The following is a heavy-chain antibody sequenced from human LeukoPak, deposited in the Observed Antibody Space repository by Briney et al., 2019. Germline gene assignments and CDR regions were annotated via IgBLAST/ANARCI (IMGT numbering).Heavy chain of an antibody. CDR3: AKDSSAWYFDY. CDR1: GFTFSSYN. D-gene: IGHD6-19*01. Sequence: GGSLRLSCAASGFTFSSYNMNWVRQAPGKGLEWVSSIGSSGGYIYFADSVKGRFTISRDNAKNTLYLQMNSPRVEDTAVYYCAKDSSAWYFDYWGQGTLVTVSS. V-gene: IGHV3-21*01. CDR2: IGSSGGYI. J-gene: IGHJ4*02.